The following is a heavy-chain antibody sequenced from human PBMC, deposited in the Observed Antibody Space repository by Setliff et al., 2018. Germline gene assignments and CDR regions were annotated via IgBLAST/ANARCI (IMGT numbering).Heavy chain of an antibody. J-gene: IGHJ5*02. CDR3: ARNRLLIAVDQGFDP. V-gene: IGHV4-61*09. D-gene: IGHD6-19*01. Sequence: PSETLSLTCTVSGGSISSGSYYWGWIRQPARKGLEWIGHIYTSGNTDYSPSLKSRVTISVDTSKNQFSLKLSSVTAADTAVYYCARNRLLIAVDQGFDPWGQGTLVT. CDR2: IYTSGNT. CDR1: GGSISSGSYY.